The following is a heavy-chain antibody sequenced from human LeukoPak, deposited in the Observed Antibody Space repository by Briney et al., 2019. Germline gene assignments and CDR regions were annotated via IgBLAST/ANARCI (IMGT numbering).Heavy chain of an antibody. CDR1: GFTFSNYW. Sequence: GRSLRLSCAASGFTFSNYWMSWVRQAPGKGLEWVANIKPDGSDKYYVDSVKGRFTISRDNAKNTLYLQMNSLRAEDTAVYYCARDGDTLFDYWGQGTLVTVSS. CDR3: ARDGDTLFDY. CDR2: IKPDGSDK. J-gene: IGHJ4*02. V-gene: IGHV3-7*01.